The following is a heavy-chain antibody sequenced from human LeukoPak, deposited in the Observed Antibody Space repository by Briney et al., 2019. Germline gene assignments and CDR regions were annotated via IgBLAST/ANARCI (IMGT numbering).Heavy chain of an antibody. Sequence: SETLSLTCAVYGGSFSGYYWSWIRQPPGKGLEWIGEINHSGSTYYNPSLKSRVTISVDTSKNQFSLKLSSVTAADTVVYYCARDGGSRIQLWLVWGRGTLVTVSS. CDR1: GGSFSGYY. CDR2: INHSGST. J-gene: IGHJ4*02. CDR3: ARDGGSRIQLWLV. V-gene: IGHV4-34*09. D-gene: IGHD5-18*01.